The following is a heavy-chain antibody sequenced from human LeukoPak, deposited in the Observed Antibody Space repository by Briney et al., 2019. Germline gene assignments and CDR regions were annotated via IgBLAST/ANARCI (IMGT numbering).Heavy chain of an antibody. D-gene: IGHD3-10*01. J-gene: IGHJ4*02. CDR2: IIPILGIA. V-gene: IGHV1-69*04. CDR3: ARDAYYGSEGGGY. Sequence: SVKVSCKASGGTFSSYAISWVRQAPGQGLEWMGRIIPILGIANYAQKLQGRVTITADKSTSTAYMELSSLRSEDTAVYYCARDAYYGSEGGGYWGQGTLVTVSS. CDR1: GGTFSSYA.